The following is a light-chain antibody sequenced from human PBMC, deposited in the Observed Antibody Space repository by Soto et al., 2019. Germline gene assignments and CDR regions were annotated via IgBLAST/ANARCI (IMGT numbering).Light chain of an antibody. CDR3: QQRSTWPYT. V-gene: IGKV3-11*01. J-gene: IGKJ3*01. CDR1: QTLSVY. CDR2: DAS. Sequence: EIVLTQSPATLSLSPGERATLSCRASQTLSVYLVWYQQKPGQAPRLLIYDASNRATGIPARFSGSGSGTDFTLTIGSLEPEDFAVYYCQQRSTWPYTFGPGTKVD.